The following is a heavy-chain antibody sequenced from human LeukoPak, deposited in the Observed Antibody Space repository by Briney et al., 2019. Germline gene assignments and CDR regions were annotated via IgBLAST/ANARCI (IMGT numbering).Heavy chain of an antibody. CDR1: GDSTSSSSYS. Sequence: PSETLSLTCTVSGDSTSSSSYSCGWIRQPPGKGLEWIGSIYYSGSTYYNPSLKSRVTMSVDKSKNQFSLKLNSVTAADAAVYYCARVLDILGMDVWGQGTTVTVSS. CDR2: IYYSGST. V-gene: IGHV4-39*01. D-gene: IGHD2-2*03. CDR3: ARVLDILGMDV. J-gene: IGHJ6*02.